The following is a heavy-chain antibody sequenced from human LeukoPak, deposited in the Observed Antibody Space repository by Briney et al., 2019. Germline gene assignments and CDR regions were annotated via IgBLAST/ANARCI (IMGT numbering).Heavy chain of an antibody. CDR1: GGSISSYY. Sequence: SETLSLTCTVSGGSISSYYWSWIRQPPGKGLEWIGYIYYSGSTNYNPSLNSRVTISVDTSKHQSSLKLSCVTAADTAVYYCARVIAVAGYYYYGMDVCGQGTTVTVYS. J-gene: IGHJ6*01. CDR2: IYYSGST. V-gene: IGHV4-59*01. D-gene: IGHD6-19*01. CDR3: ARVIAVAGYYYYGMDV.